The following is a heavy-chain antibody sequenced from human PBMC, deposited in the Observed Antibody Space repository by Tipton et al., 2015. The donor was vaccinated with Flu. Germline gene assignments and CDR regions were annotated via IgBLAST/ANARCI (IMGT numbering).Heavy chain of an antibody. CDR1: GGSVGSPYC. CDR3: ARTSGEADFDY. D-gene: IGHD1-26*01. CDR2: IYYSGST. V-gene: IGHV4-39*02. Sequence: TLSLTCSVSGGSVGSPYCWGWVRQPPGKGLQWIATIYYSGSTFYNPSLKSRVTMSIDTSKNHFSLKLTSVIASDTAVYYCARTSGEADFDYWDQGTLVTVSS. J-gene: IGHJ4*02.